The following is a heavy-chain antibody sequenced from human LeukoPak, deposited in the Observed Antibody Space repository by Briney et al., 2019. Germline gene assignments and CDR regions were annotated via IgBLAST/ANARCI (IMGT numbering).Heavy chain of an antibody. CDR3: ARELEGYDYDILTGLGFGAFDI. V-gene: IGHV1-2*04. J-gene: IGHJ3*02. CDR1: GYTFTGHY. CDR2: INPNSGGT. Sequence: GASVKVSCKASGYTFTGHYMHWVRQAPGQGLEWMGWINPNSGGTNYAQKFQGWVTMTRDTSISTAYMELSRLRSDDTAVYYCARELEGYDYDILTGLGFGAFDIWGQGTMVTVSS. D-gene: IGHD3-9*01.